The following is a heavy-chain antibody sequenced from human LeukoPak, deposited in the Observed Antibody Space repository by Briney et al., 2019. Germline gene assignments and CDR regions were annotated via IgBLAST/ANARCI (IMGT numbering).Heavy chain of an antibody. D-gene: IGHD3-3*01. V-gene: IGHV1-2*02. CDR1: GYTFTGYY. J-gene: IGHJ6*02. Sequence: GASVKVSCKASGYTFTGYYMHWVRQAPGQGLEWMGWINPNSGGTNYAQKFQGRVTMTRDTSISTAYMELSRLRSDDTAVYYCARDQAGYYDFWSGYWPPYYYYGMDVWGQGTTVTVSS. CDR3: ARDQAGYYDFWSGYWPPYYYYGMDV. CDR2: INPNSGGT.